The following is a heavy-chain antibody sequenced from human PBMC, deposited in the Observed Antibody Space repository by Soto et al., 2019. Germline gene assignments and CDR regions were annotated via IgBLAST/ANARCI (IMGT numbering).Heavy chain of an antibody. Sequence: EVQLLESGGGLVQPGGSLRLSCAASGFTFSSYAMSWVRQAPGQGLEWVSAISGSGGSTYYADSVKGRFTISRDNSKNTLYLQMNSLRAEDTAVYYCAKADYYDSSGYYGIFDYWGQGTLVTVSS. CDR1: GFTFSSYA. J-gene: IGHJ4*02. CDR3: AKADYYDSSGYYGIFDY. CDR2: ISGSGGST. D-gene: IGHD3-22*01. V-gene: IGHV3-23*01.